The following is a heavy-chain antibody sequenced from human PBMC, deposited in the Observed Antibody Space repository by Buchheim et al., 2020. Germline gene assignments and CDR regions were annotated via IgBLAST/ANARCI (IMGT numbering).Heavy chain of an antibody. CDR1: GFTFSSYA. V-gene: IGHV3-30-3*01. CDR2: ISYDGSNK. D-gene: IGHD3-10*01. Sequence: QVQLVESGGGVVQPGRSLRLSCAASGFTFSSYAMHWVRQAPGKGLEWVAVISYDGSNKYYADSVKGRFTISRDNSKNTLYLQMNSLRAEDTAVYYCAREGFGELPETYYFDYWGQGTL. CDR3: AREGFGELPETYYFDY. J-gene: IGHJ4*02.